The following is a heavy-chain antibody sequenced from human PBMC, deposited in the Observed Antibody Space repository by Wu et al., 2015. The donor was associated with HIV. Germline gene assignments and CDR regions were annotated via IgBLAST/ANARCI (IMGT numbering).Heavy chain of an antibody. CDR1: GGTFNNYA. V-gene: IGHV1-69*13. CDR2: ITPMFGTP. CDR3: ARDTSIVVVRAAIRYGFDF. D-gene: IGHD2-15*01. Sequence: QLVQSGAELKRPGSSVKISCKASGGTFNNYAINWVRQAPGQGLEWVGRITPMFGTPDYARKFRGRVKISADESSTTSYMELRSLTPDDTAIYFCARDTSIVVVRAAIRYGFDFWGPRDSGQRLF. J-gene: IGHJ3*01.